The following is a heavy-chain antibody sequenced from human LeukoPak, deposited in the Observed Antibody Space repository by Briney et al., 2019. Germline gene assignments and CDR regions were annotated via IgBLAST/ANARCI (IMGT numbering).Heavy chain of an antibody. CDR2: VSSSGST. CDR1: GGAISGYS. V-gene: IGHV4-4*07. D-gene: IGHD3/OR15-3a*01. J-gene: IGHJ4*02. CDR3: ARVGSGYDFFDY. Sequence: KPSETLSLTCTVSGGAISGYSRSWIRQPAGKGLEWLGRVSSSGSTKYNPSLESRVTMSVDTSKNQFSLKLNFVTAADTAVYYCARVGSGYDFFDYWGQGTLVTVSS.